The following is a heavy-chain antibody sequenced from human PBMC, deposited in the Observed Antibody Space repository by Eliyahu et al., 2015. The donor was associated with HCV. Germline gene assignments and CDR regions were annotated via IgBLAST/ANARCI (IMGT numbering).Heavy chain of an antibody. Sequence: QVQLVQSGAEVKKPGASVKVSCKASGYTFTXYYMHWVRQAPGQGLEWMGRINPNSGGTNYAQKFQGRVTMTRDTSISTAYMELSRLRSDDTAVYYCARGVLLWFGTTSWFDPWGQGTLVTVSS. CDR3: ARGVLLWFGTTSWFDP. D-gene: IGHD3-10*01. J-gene: IGHJ5*02. CDR1: GYTFTXYY. V-gene: IGHV1-2*06. CDR2: INPNSGGT.